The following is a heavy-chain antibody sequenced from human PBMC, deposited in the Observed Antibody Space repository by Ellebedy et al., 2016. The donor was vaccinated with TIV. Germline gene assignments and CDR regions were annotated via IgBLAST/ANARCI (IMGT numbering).Heavy chain of an antibody. CDR1: GYSFTNYW. Sequence: GESLKISXKGSGYSFTNYWIGWVRQMPGKGLEWMGIIYPGDSDTRYSPSFQGQVTISADKSTSTAYLQWSSLKASDTAMYYCARHARGDLYNYYYYMDVWGKGTTVTVSS. D-gene: IGHD2-21*02. V-gene: IGHV5-51*01. CDR2: IYPGDSDT. J-gene: IGHJ6*03. CDR3: ARHARGDLYNYYYYMDV.